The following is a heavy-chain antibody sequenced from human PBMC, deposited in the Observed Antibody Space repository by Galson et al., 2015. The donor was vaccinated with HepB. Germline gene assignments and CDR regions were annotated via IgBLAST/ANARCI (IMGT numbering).Heavy chain of an antibody. CDR3: ARENLPGMIGSPTNV. V-gene: IGHV3-20*04. CDR1: GFKFDDHG. D-gene: IGHD1-26*01. Sequence: SLRLSCAASGFKFDDHGMSWVRQAPGKGLEWVSGINWSGGSIDYAVSVKGRFIISRDNAKNSLHLEMNSLRPEDTALYYCARENLPGMIGSPTNVWGHGTLVTVSS. J-gene: IGHJ4*01. CDR2: INWSGGSI.